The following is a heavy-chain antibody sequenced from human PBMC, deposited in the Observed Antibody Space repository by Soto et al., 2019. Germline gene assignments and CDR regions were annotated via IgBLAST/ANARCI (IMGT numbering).Heavy chain of an antibody. CDR1: AGSISSGGYS. Sequence: QLQLQESGSGLVKPSQTLSLTCAVSAGSISSGGYSWSWIRQPPGKGLEWIGYIYHSGSTYYNPSLKIRVTITIDRSKTQFLLKLSSVTAADTALYYCARVPDRWGQGTLVTVSS. CDR3: ARVPDR. CDR2: IYHSGST. D-gene: IGHD2-2*01. V-gene: IGHV4-30-2*01. J-gene: IGHJ5*02.